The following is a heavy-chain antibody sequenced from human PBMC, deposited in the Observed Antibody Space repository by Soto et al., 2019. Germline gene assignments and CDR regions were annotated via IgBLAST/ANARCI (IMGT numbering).Heavy chain of an antibody. Sequence: QVQVVQSGAELKKPGASVRLSCKTSGYSFSSCAIHWVRLAPGQRFEWMGWINTDSGNTKYSQKFQGRVTITRDTAASTAYMELTSLASEDTATYYCVRDRAVDWYLDLWGRGTLVTVSS. V-gene: IGHV1-3*04. CDR3: VRDRAVDWYLDL. CDR1: GYSFSSCA. J-gene: IGHJ2*01. D-gene: IGHD6-19*01. CDR2: INTDSGNT.